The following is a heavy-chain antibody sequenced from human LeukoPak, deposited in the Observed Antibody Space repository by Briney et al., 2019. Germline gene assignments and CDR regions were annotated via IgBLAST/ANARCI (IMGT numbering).Heavy chain of an antibody. D-gene: IGHD2-2*01. CDR1: GGSISSSNYY. V-gene: IGHV4-39*01. Sequence: TSETLSPTCTVSGGSISSSNYYWGWIRQPPGKGLEWIGSIYYSGSTYYNPSLKSRVTISVDTSKNQFSLKLSSVTAADTAVYYCARRGRDCTSTSCLFDPWGQGTLVTVSS. CDR2: IYYSGST. J-gene: IGHJ5*02. CDR3: ARRGRDCTSTSCLFDP.